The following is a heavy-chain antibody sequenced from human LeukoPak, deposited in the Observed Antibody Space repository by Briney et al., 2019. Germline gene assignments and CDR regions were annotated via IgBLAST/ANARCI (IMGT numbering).Heavy chain of an antibody. CDR2: IYSGGST. J-gene: IGHJ4*02. V-gene: IGHV3-66*02. CDR3: ARLPSY. CDR1: GFTVSSHY. Sequence: PGGSLRLSCAASGFTVSSHYMTWVRQAPGKRLEWVSVIYSGGSTYYADSVKGRFTISRDNSKNTLYLQMNSLRSEDTAVYYCARLPSYWGQGTLVTVSS.